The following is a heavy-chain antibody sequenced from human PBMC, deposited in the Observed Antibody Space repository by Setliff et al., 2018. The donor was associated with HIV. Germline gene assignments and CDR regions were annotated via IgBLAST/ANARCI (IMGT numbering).Heavy chain of an antibody. CDR3: ARDRLYSGSLYAFDI. V-gene: IGHV1-3*01. J-gene: IGHJ3*02. CDR2: INADNGIT. CDR1: GYTFTRNI. D-gene: IGHD1-26*01. Sequence: ASVKVSCKASGYTFTRNIVHWVRQAPGQRLEWMGWINADNGITKYSQKFQGRVTMTRDTSASTAYMELTSLSSEDTAVFYCARDRLYSGSLYAFDIWGQGTMVTVSS.